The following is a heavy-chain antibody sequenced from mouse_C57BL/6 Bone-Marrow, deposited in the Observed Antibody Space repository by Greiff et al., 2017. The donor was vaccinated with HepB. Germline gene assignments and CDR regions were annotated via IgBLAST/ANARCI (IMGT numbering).Heavy chain of an antibody. J-gene: IGHJ2*01. D-gene: IGHD2-4*01. V-gene: IGHV1-26*01. Sequence: EVQLQQSGPELVKPGASVKISCKASGYTFTDYYMNWVKQSHGKSLEWIGDINPNNGGTSYNQKFKGKATLTVDKSSSTAYMELRSLTSEDSAVYYCARNDYDEVDYWGQGTTLTVSA. CDR1: GYTFTDYY. CDR2: INPNNGGT. CDR3: ARNDYDEVDY.